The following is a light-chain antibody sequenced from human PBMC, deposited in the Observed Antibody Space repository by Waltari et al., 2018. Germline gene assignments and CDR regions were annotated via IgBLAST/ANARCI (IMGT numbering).Light chain of an antibody. V-gene: IGKV1-33*01. CDR1: QDISNY. J-gene: IGKJ5*01. Sequence: DIQMTQSPSSLSASVGDRVTITCQASQDISNYLNWYQQKPGKAPKLMIYDASNLETGVPSMFSGSGSGTDFTCTISSLQPEDIATYYCQQYDNLPITFGQGTRLEIK. CDR3: QQYDNLPIT. CDR2: DAS.